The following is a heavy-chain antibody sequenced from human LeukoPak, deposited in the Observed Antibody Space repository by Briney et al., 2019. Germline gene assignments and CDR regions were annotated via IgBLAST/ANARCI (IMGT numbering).Heavy chain of an antibody. Sequence: SETLSLTCTVSGGSISSGDYYWSWIRLPPGKGLEWIGYIYYSGSTYYNPSLKSRVTISVDTSKNQFSLKLSSVTAADTAVYYCARGDIVVVPAAADAFDIWGQGTMVTVSS. V-gene: IGHV4-30-4*08. J-gene: IGHJ3*02. CDR1: GGSISSGDYY. CDR2: IYYSGST. D-gene: IGHD2-2*01. CDR3: ARGDIVVVPAAADAFDI.